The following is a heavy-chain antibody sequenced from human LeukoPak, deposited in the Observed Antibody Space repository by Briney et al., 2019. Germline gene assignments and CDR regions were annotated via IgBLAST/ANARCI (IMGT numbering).Heavy chain of an antibody. CDR1: GYSISSGYY. J-gene: IGHJ4*02. V-gene: IGHV4-38-2*02. CDR2: IYYSGST. D-gene: IGHD6-13*01. CDR3: AGIIAAAGTD. Sequence: SETLSLTCTVSGYSISSGYYWGWIRQPPGKGLEWIGSIYYSGSTYYNPSLKSRVTISVDTSKNQFSLKLSSVTAADTAVYYCAGIIAAAGTDWGQGTLVTVSS.